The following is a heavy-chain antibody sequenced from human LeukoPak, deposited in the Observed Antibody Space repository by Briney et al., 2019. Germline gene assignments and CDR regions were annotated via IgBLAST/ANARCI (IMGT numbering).Heavy chain of an antibody. CDR2: IYYSGST. J-gene: IGHJ4*02. CDR3: ARELKVGNTGYYLDY. D-gene: IGHD2/OR15-2a*01. Sequence: PSETLSLTRTVSGGSISKYYWSWIRQPPGKGLEWIGYIYYSGSTNYNPSLKSRVTMSVDTSKNQFSLKLTSVTAADTALYYCARELKVGNTGYYLDYWGQGTLVTVSP. CDR1: GGSISKYY. V-gene: IGHV4-59*01.